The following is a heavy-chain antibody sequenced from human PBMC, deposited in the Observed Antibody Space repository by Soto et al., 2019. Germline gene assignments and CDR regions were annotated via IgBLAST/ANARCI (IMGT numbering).Heavy chain of an antibody. CDR3: ASQDYDKSVYYFDY. Sequence: SETLSLTCTVPGGSVSSQYWSWIRQPAGKGLEWIGRIYNGGIPLIHPSLESRVALSLDTSKNQFSLTLSSDTSADTAIYYCASQDYDKSVYYFDYWGRGTLVTVSS. CDR2: IYNGGIP. V-gene: IGHV4-4*07. J-gene: IGHJ4*02. CDR1: GGSVSSQY. D-gene: IGHD3-22*01.